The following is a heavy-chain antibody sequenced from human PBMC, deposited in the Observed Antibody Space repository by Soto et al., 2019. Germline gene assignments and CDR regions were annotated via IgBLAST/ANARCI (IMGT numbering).Heavy chain of an antibody. J-gene: IGHJ6*02. D-gene: IGHD2-15*01. CDR1: GYTFTGYY. Sequence: QVQLVQSGAEVKKPGASVKVSCKASGYTFTGYYIHWVRQAPGQGLEWMGWINSNSGGTNYAQKFQGRVTMTKNTSISTAYMELSRLRSDDTAVYYCARGIVVVAGSHMDVWGQGTTITVSS. V-gene: IGHV1-2*02. CDR2: INSNSGGT. CDR3: ARGIVVVAGSHMDV.